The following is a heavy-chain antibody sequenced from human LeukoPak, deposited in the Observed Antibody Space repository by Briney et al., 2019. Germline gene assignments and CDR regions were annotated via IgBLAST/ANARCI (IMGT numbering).Heavy chain of an antibody. CDR2: IYYSGST. D-gene: IGHD1-7*01. CDR3: ARGAYWNWWFDP. CDR1: GGSISSSSYY. V-gene: IGHV4-61*05. J-gene: IGHJ5*02. Sequence: SETLSLTCTVSGGSISSSSYYWGWIRQPPGKGLEWIGYIYYSGSTNYNPSLKSRVTISVDTSKNQFSLKLSSVTAADTAVYYCARGAYWNWWFDPWGQGTLVTVSS.